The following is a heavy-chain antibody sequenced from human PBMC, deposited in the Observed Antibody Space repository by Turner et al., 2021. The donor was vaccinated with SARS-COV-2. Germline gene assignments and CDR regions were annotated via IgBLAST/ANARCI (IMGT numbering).Heavy chain of an antibody. J-gene: IGHJ6*02. CDR3: AREDDFWSGYHHYGMDV. CDR1: GFTFSSYS. CDR2: MSSRSSYI. Sequence: EVQLVESGGALVQPGRSLRLSCAASGFTFSSYSMNWVRQAPGKGLEWVSSMSSRSSYIYYADSVKGRFTISRDNAKNSLYLQMNSLRAEDTAVYYCAREDDFWSGYHHYGMDVWGQGTTVTVSS. D-gene: IGHD3-3*01. V-gene: IGHV3-21*01.